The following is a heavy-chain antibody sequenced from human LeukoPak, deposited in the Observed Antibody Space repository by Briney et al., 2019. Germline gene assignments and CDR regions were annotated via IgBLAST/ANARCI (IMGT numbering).Heavy chain of an antibody. Sequence: SSETLSLTCTVSGGSINYYFWSWIRQPPGKGLEWIGYGHYSASPNYNPSLEGRATISVDTSKNQFSLNLNSVTAADTAVYYCTRHPGGNDAHRFDYWGQGILVTVSS. D-gene: IGHD4-23*01. V-gene: IGHV4-59*08. CDR3: TRHPGGNDAHRFDY. CDR1: GGSINYYF. J-gene: IGHJ4*02. CDR2: GHYSASP.